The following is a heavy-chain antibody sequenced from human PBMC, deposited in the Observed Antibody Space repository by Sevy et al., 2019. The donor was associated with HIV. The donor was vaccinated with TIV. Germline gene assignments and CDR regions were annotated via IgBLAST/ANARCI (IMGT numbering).Heavy chain of an antibody. CDR3: ATDASSWYTYFDY. D-gene: IGHD6-13*01. Sequence: GESLKISCAASGFTFGTYSMSWVRQAPGKGLEWVSSISSSSAYIYYAGSMKGRFTISRDNAKNSLYLQMNSLRAEDTAVYYCATDASSWYTYFDYWGRGTLVTVSS. CDR1: GFTFGTYS. J-gene: IGHJ4*02. CDR2: ISSSSAYI. V-gene: IGHV3-21*01.